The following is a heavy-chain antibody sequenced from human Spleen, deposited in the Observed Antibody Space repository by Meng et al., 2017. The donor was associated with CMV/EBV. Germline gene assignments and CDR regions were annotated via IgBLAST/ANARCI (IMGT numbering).Heavy chain of an antibody. CDR1: GGIFSSYA. CDR2: ISAYNGNT. D-gene: IGHD6-13*01. V-gene: IGHV1-18*01. CDR3: ARLGQQAYGMDV. Sequence: ASVKVSCKASGGIFSSYAITWVRQASGQGLEWMGWISAYNGNTNYAQKLQGRVTMTTDTSTSTAYMELRSLRSDDTAVYYCARLGQQAYGMDVWGQGTTVTVSS. J-gene: IGHJ6*02.